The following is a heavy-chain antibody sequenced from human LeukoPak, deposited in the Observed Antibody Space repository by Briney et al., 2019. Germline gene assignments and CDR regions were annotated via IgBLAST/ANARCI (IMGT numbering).Heavy chain of an antibody. CDR1: GLPIADFA. CDR2: INGDGVST. Sequence: GGSLRLSCVASGLPIADFAMHWVRQAPGKGLEWVSLINGDGVSTFYADSVKGRFSISRDNSKNSLSLEMNSLRTEDTAMYHCARESGKFDYWGQGTLVAVSS. V-gene: IGHV3-43*02. J-gene: IGHJ4*02. CDR3: ARESGKFDY.